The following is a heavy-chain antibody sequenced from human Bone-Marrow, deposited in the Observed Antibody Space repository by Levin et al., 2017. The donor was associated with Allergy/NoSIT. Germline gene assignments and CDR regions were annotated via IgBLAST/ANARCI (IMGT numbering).Heavy chain of an antibody. D-gene: IGHD5-24*01. CDR3: ATLEGSNSGPDY. V-gene: IGHV3-21*01. J-gene: IGHJ4*02. Sequence: GGSLRLSCAASGFTFSTYSMNWVRQAPGKGLEWVSYISSSSTYIYHADSVKGRFTISRDNAKNSMYLQMNSLRAEDTAVYYCATLEGSNSGPDYWGQGTLVTVSS. CDR2: ISSSSTYI. CDR1: GFTFSTYS.